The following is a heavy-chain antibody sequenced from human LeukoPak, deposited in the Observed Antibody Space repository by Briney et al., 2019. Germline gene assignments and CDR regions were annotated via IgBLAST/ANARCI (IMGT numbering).Heavy chain of an antibody. CDR2: IYYSGST. V-gene: IGHV4-59*08. J-gene: IGHJ4*02. D-gene: IGHD2-15*01. Sequence: PSETLSLTSTVSGGSISSYYWSWIPQPPGKGLEWIGYIYYSGSTNYNPSLKSRVTISVDTSKNQFSLKLSSVTAADTAVYYCARHGPDCGGGSCYTLIDYWGQGTLVTVSS. CDR3: ARHGPDCGGGSCYTLIDY. CDR1: GGSISSYY.